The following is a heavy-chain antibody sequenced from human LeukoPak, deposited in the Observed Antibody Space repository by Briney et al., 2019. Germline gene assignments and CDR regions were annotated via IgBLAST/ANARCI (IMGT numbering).Heavy chain of an antibody. CDR1: GYTFSSYW. Sequence: GGSLRISCKGSGYTFSSYWIGWVRQMPGKGLEWMGIIYPGDSDTRYSPSLQGQVTISVDTSIGTAYLQWSSLKASDTAIYYCARQNDFRLDYWGQGTLVAVSS. J-gene: IGHJ4*02. V-gene: IGHV5-51*01. D-gene: IGHD3-3*01. CDR3: ARQNDFRLDY. CDR2: IYPGDSDT.